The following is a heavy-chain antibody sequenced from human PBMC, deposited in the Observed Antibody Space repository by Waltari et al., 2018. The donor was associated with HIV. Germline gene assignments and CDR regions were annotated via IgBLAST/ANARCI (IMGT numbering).Heavy chain of an antibody. Sequence: EVQLLESRGGLVKPGESLSISCAASGLPFISYSMNWVRQAPGKGLEWVSSISSSSSYIYYADSVKGLFTISRDNAKNSLYLQMNSLRAEDTAVYYCARDFWGGYYYGMDVWGQGTTVTVSS. CDR3: ARDFWGGYYYGMDV. J-gene: IGHJ6*02. V-gene: IGHV3-21*01. CDR1: GLPFISYS. CDR2: ISSSSSYI. D-gene: IGHD3-16*01.